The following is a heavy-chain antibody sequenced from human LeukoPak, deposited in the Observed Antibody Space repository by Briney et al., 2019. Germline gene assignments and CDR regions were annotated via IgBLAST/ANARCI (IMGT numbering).Heavy chain of an antibody. CDR1: GGSISSYY. CDR3: ARRGLVTLQSHLFDP. V-gene: IGHV4-59*01. CDR2: IYYSGST. J-gene: IGHJ5*02. D-gene: IGHD3-9*01. Sequence: PSETLSLTCTVSGGSISSYYWSWIRQPPGKGLEWIGYIYYSGSTNYNPSPKSRVTISVDTSKNQFSLTLSSVTAADTAVYYCARRGLVTLQSHLFDPWGQGTLVTVSS.